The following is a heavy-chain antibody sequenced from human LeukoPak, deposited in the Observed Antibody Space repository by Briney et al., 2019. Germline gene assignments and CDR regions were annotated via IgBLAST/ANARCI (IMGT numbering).Heavy chain of an antibody. D-gene: IGHD6-13*01. CDR2: INPNGGST. CDR3: ARDLDSSSTLYYFDY. J-gene: IGHJ4*02. Sequence: ASVKVSCKASGYTFTSYYIHWVRQAPGQGLEWMGVINPNGGSTSYAQKFQGRVTMTRDTSTSTVYMELSSLRSEDTAVYYCARDLDSSSTLYYFDYWGQGTLVTVSS. V-gene: IGHV1-46*01. CDR1: GYTFTSYY.